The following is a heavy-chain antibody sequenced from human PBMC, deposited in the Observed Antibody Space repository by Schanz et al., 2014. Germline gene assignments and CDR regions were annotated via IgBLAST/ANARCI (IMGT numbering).Heavy chain of an antibody. CDR1: GYSFTPFP. CDR3: ARDQSPYTNSSDVRYFDY. Sequence: QVQLVQSWAEVKGPGASVKVSCKASGYSFTPFPIHWVRQAPGQRLEWMGWINAGTGNTEYSQKFQGRVTITRDTLASTAYMELRSLRSDDTAVYYCARDQSPYTNSSDVRYFDYWGQGSLVTVSS. CDR2: INAGTGNT. J-gene: IGHJ4*02. V-gene: IGHV1-3*01. D-gene: IGHD6-6*01.